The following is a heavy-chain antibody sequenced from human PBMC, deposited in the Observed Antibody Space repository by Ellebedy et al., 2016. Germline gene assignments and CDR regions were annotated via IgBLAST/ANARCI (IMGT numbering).Heavy chain of an antibody. J-gene: IGHJ6*02. CDR3: ATHALSGSYYYYGMDV. CDR1: GFTFSSYA. V-gene: IGHV3-30-3*01. CDR2: ISYDGSNK. D-gene: IGHD1-26*01. Sequence: GESLKISCAASGFTFSSYAMHWVRQAPGKGLEWVAVISYDGSNKYYADSVKGRFTISRDNSKNTLYLQMNSLRAEDTAVYYCATHALSGSYYYYGMDVWGQGTTVTVSS.